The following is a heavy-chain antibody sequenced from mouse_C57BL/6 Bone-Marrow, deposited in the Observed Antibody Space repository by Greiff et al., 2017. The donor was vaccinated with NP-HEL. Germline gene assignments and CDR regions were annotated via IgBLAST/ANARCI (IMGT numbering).Heavy chain of an antibody. Sequence: EVHLVESGAELVRPGASVKLSCTASGFNIKDDYMHWVKQRPEQGLEWIGWIDPENGDTEYASKFQGKATITADTSSNTAYLQLSSLTSEDTAVYYCYWLGSDYWGQGTTLTVSS. CDR1: GFNIKDDY. J-gene: IGHJ2*01. V-gene: IGHV14-4*01. CDR3: YWLGSDY. CDR2: IDPENGDT. D-gene: IGHD2-2*01.